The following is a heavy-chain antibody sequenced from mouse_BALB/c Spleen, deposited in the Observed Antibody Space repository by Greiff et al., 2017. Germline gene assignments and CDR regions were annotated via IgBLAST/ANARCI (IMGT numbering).Heavy chain of an antibody. V-gene: IGHV1-4*01. J-gene: IGHJ3*01. Sequence: VQLQQSGAELARPGASVKMSCKASGYSFTSYTMHWVKQRPGQGLEWIGDINPSSGYTNYNQKFKDKATLTGDKSSSTAYMQLSSRTSEDSAVYYCARANYDDFWFAYWGQGTLVTVSA. D-gene: IGHD2-4*01. CDR1: GYSFTSYT. CDR3: ARANYDDFWFAY. CDR2: INPSSGYT.